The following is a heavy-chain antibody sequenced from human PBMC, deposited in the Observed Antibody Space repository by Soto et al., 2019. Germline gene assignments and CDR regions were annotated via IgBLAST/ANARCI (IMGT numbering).Heavy chain of an antibody. CDR1: GFTFSSYY. CDR3: TREGYGAGTDC. Sequence: EVQLVESGGGLVQPGGSLRLSCAASGFTFSSYYMHWVRQAPGTGLVWVSRLNPDGRITGHAESVRGRFTISRDNAKNTLYLQMDSLRGEDTAVYYCTREGYGAGTDCWGQGTLVTVSS. CDR2: LNPDGRIT. J-gene: IGHJ4*02. V-gene: IGHV3-74*01. D-gene: IGHD1-1*01.